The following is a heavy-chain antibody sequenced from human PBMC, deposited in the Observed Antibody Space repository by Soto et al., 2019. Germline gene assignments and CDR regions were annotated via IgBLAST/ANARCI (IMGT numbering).Heavy chain of an antibody. CDR2: IYPGDSDT. V-gene: IGHV5-51*01. J-gene: IGHJ3*02. Sequence: GESLKISCKGSGYSFTSYWIGWVRQMPGKGLEWMGIIYPGDSDTRYSPSFQGQVTISADKSISTAYLQWSSLKASDTAMYYCATTKEVEMATNKARNAFDIWGQGTMVTVSS. D-gene: IGHD5-12*01. CDR1: GYSFTSYW. CDR3: ATTKEVEMATNKARNAFDI.